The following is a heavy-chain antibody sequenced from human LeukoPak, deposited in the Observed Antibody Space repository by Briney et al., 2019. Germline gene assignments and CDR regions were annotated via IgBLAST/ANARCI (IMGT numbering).Heavy chain of an antibody. CDR1: GYTFTNYG. CDR3: ARDERPTLTIGSPLYNWFGP. V-gene: IGHV1-18*01. D-gene: IGHD2-15*01. Sequence: ASVKVSCKTSGYTFTNYGISWLRQAPGQGLEWMGCSSADSGNIYYAPKFQDRVTLTTDRSTSTAYLDLNSLTSDDTAVYYCARDERPTLTIGSPLYNWFGPWGQGTLVTVSS. J-gene: IGHJ5*02. CDR2: SSADSGNI.